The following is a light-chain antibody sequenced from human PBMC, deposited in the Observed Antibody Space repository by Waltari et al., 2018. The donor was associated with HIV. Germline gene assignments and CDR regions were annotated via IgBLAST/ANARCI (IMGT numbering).Light chain of an antibody. J-gene: IGKJ4*01. V-gene: IGKV3-11*01. CDR2: DAS. CDR1: ESVITS. Sequence: EIVLTQSPATLSLSPGERATLSCRASESVITSLAWYQQKPGQAPRLLIYDASNRATGIPARFSGSGSGTDFSLTIRSLEAEDFAVYFCQQSSRWPPGLSFGGGTKVEI. CDR3: QQSSRWPPGLS.